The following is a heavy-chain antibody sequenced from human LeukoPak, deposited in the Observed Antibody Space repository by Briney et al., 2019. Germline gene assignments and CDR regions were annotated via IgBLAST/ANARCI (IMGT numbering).Heavy chain of an antibody. Sequence: EASVKVSCKASGGTFSSYAISWVRQAPGQGLEWMGRIIPIFGIANYAQKFQGRVTITADKSTSTAYMELSSLRSEDTAVYYCARDRYYYDSSGYHTAFDIWGQGTMATVSS. CDR3: ARDRYYYDSSGYHTAFDI. D-gene: IGHD3-22*01. J-gene: IGHJ3*02. V-gene: IGHV1-69*04. CDR1: GGTFSSYA. CDR2: IIPIFGIA.